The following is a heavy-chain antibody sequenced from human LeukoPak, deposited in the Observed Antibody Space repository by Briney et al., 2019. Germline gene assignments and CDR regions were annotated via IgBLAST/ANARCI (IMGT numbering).Heavy chain of an antibody. V-gene: IGHV3-7*04. CDR1: GFTFSSYW. J-gene: IGHJ3*02. CDR2: IKQDGSEK. D-gene: IGHD2-2*01. CDR3: ARDLGGDIVVVPAHAFDI. Sequence: GGSLRRSCAASGFTFSSYWMSWVRQAPGKGLEWVANIKQDGSEKYYVDSVKGRFTISRDNAKNSLYLQMNSLRAEDTAVYYCARDLGGDIVVVPAHAFDIWGQGTMVTVSS.